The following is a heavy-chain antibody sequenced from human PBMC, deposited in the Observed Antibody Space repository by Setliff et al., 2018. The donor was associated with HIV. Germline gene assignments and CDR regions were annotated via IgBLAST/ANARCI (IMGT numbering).Heavy chain of an antibody. CDR2: ISHNGNT. CDR1: GGTFSNYY. V-gene: IGHV4-34*01. Sequence: SETLSLTCAVYGGTFSNYYWTWIRQSPGKGLEWIGEISHNGNTNYSPSLKGRLTLSVDTSKSQFSLKLHSVSAADSGLYYCARVPKSSYYYYMDVWGKGTTVTVSS. J-gene: IGHJ6*03. CDR3: ARVPKSSYYYYMDV.